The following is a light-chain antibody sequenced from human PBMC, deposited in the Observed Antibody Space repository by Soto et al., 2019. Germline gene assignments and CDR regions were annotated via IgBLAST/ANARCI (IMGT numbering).Light chain of an antibody. CDR1: NIGSKS. CDR3: QVWDSSSDHVV. CDR2: YDS. Sequence: SYELTQPPSVSVAPGKTARITCGGNNIGSKSVHWYQQKPDQAPVLVIYYDSDRPSGIPERFSGANSGNTATLTISRVEAGDEADYDCQVWDSSSDHVVFGGGTKLTVL. V-gene: IGLV3-21*04. J-gene: IGLJ2*01.